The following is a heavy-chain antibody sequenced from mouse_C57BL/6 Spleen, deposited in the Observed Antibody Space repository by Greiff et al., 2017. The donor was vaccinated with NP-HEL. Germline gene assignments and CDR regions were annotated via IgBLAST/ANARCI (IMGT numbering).Heavy chain of an antibody. CDR2: IWSGGST. D-gene: IGHD2-4*01. CDR3: AKNGEGLRGNWYFDV. CDR1: GFSLTSYG. J-gene: IGHJ1*03. Sequence: VKLVESGPGLVQPSQSLSITCTVSGFSLTSYGVHWVRQPPGKGLEWLGVIWSGGSTDYNAAFITRLSISKDNSKSQVFFKMNSLQADDTAIYYCAKNGEGLRGNWYFDVWGTGTTVTVSS. V-gene: IGHV2-4*01.